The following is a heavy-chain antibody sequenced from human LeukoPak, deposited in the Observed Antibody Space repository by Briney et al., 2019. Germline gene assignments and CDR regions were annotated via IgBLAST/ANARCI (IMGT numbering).Heavy chain of an antibody. Sequence: GGSLRLSCAGSGFIFNNYAMHWVRQAPGKGLEWVSALSGSGDSTYYADSVKGRFTISRDNFKNTLYLQMNSLRAEDTAVYYCASLHRAYYGMDVWGQGTTVTVSS. V-gene: IGHV3-23*01. CDR2: LSGSGDST. J-gene: IGHJ6*02. D-gene: IGHD4-11*01. CDR3: ASLHRAYYGMDV. CDR1: GFIFNNYA.